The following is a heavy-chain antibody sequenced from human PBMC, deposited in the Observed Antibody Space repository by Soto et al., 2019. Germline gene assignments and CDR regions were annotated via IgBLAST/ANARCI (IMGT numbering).Heavy chain of an antibody. CDR1: GGSISSYY. CDR2: IYYSGST. CDR3: ARQEGYSYGAYSWFDP. J-gene: IGHJ5*02. V-gene: IGHV4-59*08. D-gene: IGHD5-18*01. Sequence: SETLSLTCTVSGGSISSYYWSWIRQPPGKGLEWIGYIYYSGSTNYNPSLKSRVTISVDTSKNQCSLKLSSVTAADTAVYYCARQEGYSYGAYSWFDPWGQGTLVTVSS.